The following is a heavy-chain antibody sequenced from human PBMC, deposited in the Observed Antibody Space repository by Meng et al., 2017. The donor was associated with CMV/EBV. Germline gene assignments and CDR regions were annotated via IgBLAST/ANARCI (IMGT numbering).Heavy chain of an antibody. J-gene: IGHJ4*02. V-gene: IGHV3-11*01. CDR3: ARDGGDYGGNTDY. Sequence: GESLKISCAASGFTFSDYYMSWIRQAPRKGLEWVSYISSSGSTIYYADSVKGRFTISRDNAKNSLYLQMNSLRAEDTAVYYCARDGGDYGGNTDYWGQGTLVTVSS. CDR2: ISSSGSTI. D-gene: IGHD4-23*01. CDR1: GFTFSDYY.